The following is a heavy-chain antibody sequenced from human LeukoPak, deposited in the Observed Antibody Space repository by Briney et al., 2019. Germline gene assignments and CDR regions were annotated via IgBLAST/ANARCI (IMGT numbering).Heavy chain of an antibody. CDR1: GFTFSSYA. Sequence: PGGSLRLSCAASGFTFSSYAMHWVRQAPGKGLEYVSAISSNGDNTYYANSVKGRFTISRDDSKNTLYLQMASLRGEDTAVYYCARAPREGFSGSYHDYWGQGTPVTVSS. CDR2: ISSNGDNT. D-gene: IGHD1-26*01. J-gene: IGHJ4*02. CDR3: ARAPREGFSGSYHDY. V-gene: IGHV3-64*01.